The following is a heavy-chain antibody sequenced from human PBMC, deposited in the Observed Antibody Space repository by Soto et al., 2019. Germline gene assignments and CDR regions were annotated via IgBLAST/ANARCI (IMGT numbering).Heavy chain of an antibody. Sequence: EVQLVESGGGLVQPGRSLRLSCSASGFTFDDYAMHWVRQAPGKGLEWVAGVSWNRGRIEYGDSVKGRFIISRDNAKNSLDLQRNSLTTEDTALYYCVKDKDNSGWAVSYGMDVWGQGTTVTVS. CDR2: VSWNRGRI. V-gene: IGHV3-9*01. J-gene: IGHJ6*02. CDR3: VKDKDNSGWAVSYGMDV. CDR1: GFTFDDYA. D-gene: IGHD3-22*01.